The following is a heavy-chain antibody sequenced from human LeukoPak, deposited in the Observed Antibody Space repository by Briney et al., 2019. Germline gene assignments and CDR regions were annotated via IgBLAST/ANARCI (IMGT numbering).Heavy chain of an antibody. CDR1: GYTFTSYA. D-gene: IGHD3-10*01. V-gene: IGHV1-3*01. J-gene: IGHJ4*02. Sequence: VASVKVSCKASGYTFTSYAMHWVRQAPGQRLEWMGWINAGNGNTKYSQKFQGRVTTTRDTSASTAYMELSSLRSEDTAVYYCARTRFGEGPFDYWGQGTLVTVSS. CDR3: ARTRFGEGPFDY. CDR2: INAGNGNT.